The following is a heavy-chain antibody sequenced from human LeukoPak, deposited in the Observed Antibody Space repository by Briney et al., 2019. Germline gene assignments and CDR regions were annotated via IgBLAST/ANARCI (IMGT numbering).Heavy chain of an antibody. CDR2: IYYSGST. Sequence: NPSETLSLTCTVSGGSISSSSYYWGWIRQPPGKGLEWIGSIYYSGSTYYNPSLKSRVTISVDTSKNQFSLKLSSVTAADTAVYYCARRSNYYGSGSYSDYWGQGTLVTVSS. CDR1: GGSISSSSYY. CDR3: ARRSNYYGSGSYSDY. J-gene: IGHJ4*02. D-gene: IGHD3-10*01. V-gene: IGHV4-39*07.